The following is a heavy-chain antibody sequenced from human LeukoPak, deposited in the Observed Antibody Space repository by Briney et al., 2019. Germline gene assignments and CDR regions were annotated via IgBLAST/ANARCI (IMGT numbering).Heavy chain of an antibody. Sequence: GGSLRLSCAASGFTFSSYGIHWVRQAPGKGLEWVAVISYDGTNKYYADSVKGRITISRDNSENTLYLQMSSLRAEDTAVYYCAKERDSSGYFDYWGQGTLVTVSS. CDR2: ISYDGTNK. D-gene: IGHD3-22*01. V-gene: IGHV3-30*18. CDR3: AKERDSSGYFDY. CDR1: GFTFSSYG. J-gene: IGHJ4*02.